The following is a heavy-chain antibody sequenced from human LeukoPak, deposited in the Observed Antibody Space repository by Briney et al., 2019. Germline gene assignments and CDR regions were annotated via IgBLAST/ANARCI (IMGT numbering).Heavy chain of an antibody. J-gene: IGHJ4*02. D-gene: IGHD1-1*01. CDR3: ARLTRRSGNYFDY. CDR2: IYYSGST. CDR1: GGSISSFY. Sequence: TPSETLSLTCTVSGGSISSFYWSWIRQPPGKGLEWIGYIYYSGSTDYNPSLRSRVTISIDTSKNQFSLKLSSVTAADTAVYYCARLTRRSGNYFDYWGQGTLVTVSS. V-gene: IGHV4-59*01.